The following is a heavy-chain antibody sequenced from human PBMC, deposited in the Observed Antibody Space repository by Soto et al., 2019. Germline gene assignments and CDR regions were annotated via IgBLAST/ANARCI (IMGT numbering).Heavy chain of an antibody. D-gene: IGHD2-15*01. V-gene: IGHV4-59*04. J-gene: IGHJ6*02. CDR1: GGSLSGFP. CDR3: APLSVSLSGPYGIHV. Sequence: SETLSLTCSVSGGSLSGFPWIWIRQPPGKGLEWVGSMLYSGLTYYNPSLKSRVTLSVDTSKNQFSVRLNSVTASDTAVYYCAPLSVSLSGPYGIHVWGQGTTVTVSS. CDR2: MLYSGLT.